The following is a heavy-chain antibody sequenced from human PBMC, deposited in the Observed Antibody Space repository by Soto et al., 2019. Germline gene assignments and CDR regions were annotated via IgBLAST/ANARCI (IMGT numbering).Heavy chain of an antibody. Sequence: GGSLRLSCAASGFTFSSYGMHWVRQAPGKGLEWVAVIWYDGSNKYYADSVKGRFTISRDNSKNTLYLQMNSLRAEDTAVYYCARDGALGYCSGGSCYSDAFDIWGQGTMVTVSS. D-gene: IGHD2-15*01. J-gene: IGHJ3*02. CDR2: IWYDGSNK. CDR1: GFTFSSYG. CDR3: ARDGALGYCSGGSCYSDAFDI. V-gene: IGHV3-33*01.